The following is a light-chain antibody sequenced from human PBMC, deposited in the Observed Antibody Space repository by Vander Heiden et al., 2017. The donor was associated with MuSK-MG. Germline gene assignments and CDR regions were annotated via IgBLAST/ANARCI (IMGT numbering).Light chain of an antibody. Sequence: QSVLTQPPSVSGAPGQRVTIHCTGTRSHMGAGFHAHWYQQLPGTPPKLLIFETPTRPSGVPDRFSASTSDTSASLAITGLQADDEADYYCQSYDSSLTASVFGTGTRVVVL. CDR1: RSHMGAGFH. CDR3: QSYDSSLTASV. J-gene: IGLJ1*01. V-gene: IGLV1-40*01. CDR2: ETP.